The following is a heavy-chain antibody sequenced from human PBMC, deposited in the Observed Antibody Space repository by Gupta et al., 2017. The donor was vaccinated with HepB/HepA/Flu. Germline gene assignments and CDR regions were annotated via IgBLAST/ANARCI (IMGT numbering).Heavy chain of an antibody. D-gene: IGHD6-19*01. CDR3: TTDQKGVAVAVRSPDGSEYYGMDV. J-gene: IGHJ6*02. CDR2: IKSKTDGGTT. CDR1: GFTFSNAW. Sequence: EVQLVESGGGLVKPGGSLRLSCAASGFTFSNAWMSWVRQAPGKGLEWVGRIKSKTDGGTTDYAAPVKGRFTISRDDSKNTLYLQMNSLKTEDTAVYYCTTDQKGVAVAVRSPDGSEYYGMDVWGQGTTVTVSS. V-gene: IGHV3-15*01.